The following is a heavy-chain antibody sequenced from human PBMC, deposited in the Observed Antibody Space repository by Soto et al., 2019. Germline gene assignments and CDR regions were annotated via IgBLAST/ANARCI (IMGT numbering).Heavy chain of an antibody. CDR2: ISYDGSNK. J-gene: IGHJ4*02. CDR3: AKAHCSSTSCYYFDY. Sequence: AGGSLGLSCAASGFTFSSYGMHWVRQAPGKGLEWVAVISYDGSNKYYADSVKGRFTISRDNSKNTLYLQMNSLRAEDTAVYYCAKAHCSSTSCYYFDYWGQGTLVTVSS. D-gene: IGHD2-2*01. V-gene: IGHV3-30*18. CDR1: GFTFSSYG.